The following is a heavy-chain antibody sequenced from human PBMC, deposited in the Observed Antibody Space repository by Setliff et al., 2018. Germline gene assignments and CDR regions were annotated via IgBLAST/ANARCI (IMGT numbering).Heavy chain of an antibody. J-gene: IGHJ4*02. Sequence: KTSETLSLTCNVSGGSMRSHYWNWIRQPPGKGPEWIGYVYSTGTTTYNPLLKSRATMSVDTSRKNFSLRLTSVTAADTAVYYCARTRYGLGGRPYWGQGTLVTVSS. CDR3: ARTRYGLGGRPY. D-gene: IGHD2-15*01. CDR1: GGSMRSHY. CDR2: VYSTGTT. V-gene: IGHV4-59*11.